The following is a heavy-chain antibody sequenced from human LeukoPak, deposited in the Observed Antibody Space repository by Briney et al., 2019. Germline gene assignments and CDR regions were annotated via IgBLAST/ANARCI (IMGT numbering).Heavy chain of an antibody. Sequence: ASVKVSCKASGYTFTSYDINWVRQATGQGLEWMGRINPNSGGTNYAQKFQGRVTMTRDTSISTAYMELSRLRSDDTAVYYCARERGIRGAYDFWSGYTIGGDAFDIWGQGTMVTVSS. V-gene: IGHV1-2*06. CDR2: INPNSGGT. J-gene: IGHJ3*02. D-gene: IGHD3-3*01. CDR3: ARERGIRGAYDFWSGYTIGGDAFDI. CDR1: GYTFTSYD.